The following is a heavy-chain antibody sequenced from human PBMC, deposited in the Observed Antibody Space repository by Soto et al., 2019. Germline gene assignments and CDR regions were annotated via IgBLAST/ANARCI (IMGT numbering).Heavy chain of an antibody. CDR3: AKTIAARLSRRDDY. J-gene: IGHJ4*02. Sequence: GGSLRLSCAASGFTFSSYAMSWVRQAPGKGLEWVSAISGSGGSTYYADSVKGRFTISRDNSKNTLYLQMNSLRAEDTAVYYCAKTIAARLSRRDDYWGQGTLVTVSS. CDR2: ISGSGGST. D-gene: IGHD6-6*01. V-gene: IGHV3-23*01. CDR1: GFTFSSYA.